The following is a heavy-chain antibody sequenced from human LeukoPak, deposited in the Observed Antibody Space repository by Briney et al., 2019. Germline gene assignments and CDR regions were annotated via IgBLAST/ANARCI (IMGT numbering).Heavy chain of an antibody. V-gene: IGHV3-48*01. CDR1: GFTFSSYT. Sequence: GGSLRLSCAASGFTFSSYTMNWVRQAPGKGLEWVSYIGSTSSTIYYADPVKGRFTISRDNAKNSLYLQMKSLRAEDTAVYYCARDHHRRLYDSQARDTFDIWGQGTMVTVSS. J-gene: IGHJ3*02. D-gene: IGHD3-22*01. CDR2: IGSTSSTI. CDR3: ARDHHRRLYDSQARDTFDI.